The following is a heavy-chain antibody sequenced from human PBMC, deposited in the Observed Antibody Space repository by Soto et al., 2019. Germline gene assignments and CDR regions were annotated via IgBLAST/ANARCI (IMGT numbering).Heavy chain of an antibody. CDR2: ISSSTKT. CDR1: GFTFSTYN. V-gene: IGHV3-21*01. Sequence: PGGSLRLSCVGSGFTFSTYNMNWVRQAPGKGLEWVSSISSSTKTYNADSVKGRFTISRDNAKNSLYLQMNSLRAEDTAVYYCARDLTPSRGDLGGMDVWGKGTTVTVSS. CDR3: ARDLTPSRGDLGGMDV. J-gene: IGHJ6*04. D-gene: IGHD3-16*01.